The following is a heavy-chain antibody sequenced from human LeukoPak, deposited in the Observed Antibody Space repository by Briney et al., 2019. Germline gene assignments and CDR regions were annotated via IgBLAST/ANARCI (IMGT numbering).Heavy chain of an antibody. V-gene: IGHV3-53*01. D-gene: IGHD3-3*01. CDR2: IYSGGST. CDR3: ARMGWSLRFDY. CDR1: GFTVSSNY. Sequence: GGSLGLSCAASGFTVSSNYMSWVRQAPGKGLEWVSVIYSGGSTYYADSVKGRFTISRDNSKNTLYLQMNSLRAEDTAVYYCARMGWSLRFDYWGQGTLVTVSS. J-gene: IGHJ4*02.